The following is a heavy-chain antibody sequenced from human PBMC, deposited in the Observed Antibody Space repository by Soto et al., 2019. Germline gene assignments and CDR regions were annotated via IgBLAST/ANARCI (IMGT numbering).Heavy chain of an antibody. Sequence: PGGSLRLSSTTSGVPFTIYRINLFLPSPGKGLAWVSSVSKSDYTYYSDSVKGRFTISRDNAKNSVSLQMNTLRVEDTAVYYCAREDSIIIPAVSDFWGQGNLVTGSA. J-gene: IGHJ4*02. CDR3: AREDSIIIPAVSDF. V-gene: IGHV3-21*01. CDR2: VSKSDYT. CDR1: GVPFTIYR. D-gene: IGHD2-2*01.